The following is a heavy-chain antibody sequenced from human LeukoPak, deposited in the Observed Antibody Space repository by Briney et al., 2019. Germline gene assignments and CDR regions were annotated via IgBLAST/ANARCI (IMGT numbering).Heavy chain of an antibody. CDR1: GFTFSSYA. D-gene: IGHD5-18*01. Sequence: GRSLRLSCAASGFTFSSYAMHWVRQAPGKGLEWVAVISYDGSNKYNADSVKGRFTISRDNSKNTLYMQMNSLRAEDTAVYYCARSYGPLEYFDLWGRGTLVTVSS. V-gene: IGHV3-30-3*01. CDR2: ISYDGSNK. J-gene: IGHJ2*01. CDR3: ARSYGPLEYFDL.